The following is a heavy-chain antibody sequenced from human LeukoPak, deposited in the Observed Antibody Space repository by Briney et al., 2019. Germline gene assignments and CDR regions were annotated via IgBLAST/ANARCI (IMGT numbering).Heavy chain of an antibody. CDR1: GFTFSSYA. CDR2: ISGSGGST. CDR3: AKPSAMIVVVITEFDY. V-gene: IGHV3-23*01. Sequence: GGSLRLSCAASGFTFSSYAMSWVRQAPGKGLEWVSAISGSGGSTYYADSVKGRFTISRDNSKNTLYLQMNSLRAEDTAVYYCAKPSAMIVVVITEFDYWGQGTLATVSS. D-gene: IGHD3-22*01. J-gene: IGHJ4*02.